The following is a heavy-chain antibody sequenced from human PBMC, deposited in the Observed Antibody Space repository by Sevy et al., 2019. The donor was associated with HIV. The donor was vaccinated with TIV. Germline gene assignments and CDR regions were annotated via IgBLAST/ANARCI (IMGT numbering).Heavy chain of an antibody. J-gene: IGHJ4*02. Sequence: ASVKVSCKASGYTFTGYYMHWVRQAPGQGLEWMGRINPNNGGTNYAQNFQGRVVMTSDTSVSTAYMELSRLRSDDTAVYYCARTDYGNYVGIDYWGQGTLVTVSS. V-gene: IGHV1-2*06. CDR1: GYTFTGYY. CDR3: ARTDYGNYVGIDY. D-gene: IGHD4-17*01. CDR2: INPNNGGT.